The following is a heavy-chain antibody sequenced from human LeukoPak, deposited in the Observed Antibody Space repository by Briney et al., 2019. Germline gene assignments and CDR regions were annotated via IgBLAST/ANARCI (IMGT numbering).Heavy chain of an antibody. J-gene: IGHJ4*02. CDR2: INHSGST. CDR1: GGSFSGYY. V-gene: IGHV4-34*01. CDR3: ARESYDSSGYCFDY. D-gene: IGHD3-22*01. Sequence: KPSATLSLTCAVYGGSFSGYYWSWIRPPPGKGLEWIGEINHSGSTNYNPSLKSRVTISVDTSKNQFSLKLSSVTAADTAVYYCARESYDSSGYCFDYWGQGTLVTVSS.